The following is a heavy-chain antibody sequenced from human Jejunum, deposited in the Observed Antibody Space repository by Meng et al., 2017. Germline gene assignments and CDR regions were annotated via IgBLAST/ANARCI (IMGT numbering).Heavy chain of an antibody. CDR2: ISDSGSGT. CDR3: AKYEINPKLYPCYLDY. CDR1: GFTFSSYA. D-gene: IGHD2-15*01. J-gene: IGHJ4*02. V-gene: IGHV3-23*01. Sequence: GESLKISCVASGFTFSSYAMSWVRQAPGKGLEWVSTISDSGSGTYYADSVKGRFTISRDNSKNTLYLQMNSLRADDTAVYYCAKYEINPKLYPCYLDYWGQGTLVTVSS.